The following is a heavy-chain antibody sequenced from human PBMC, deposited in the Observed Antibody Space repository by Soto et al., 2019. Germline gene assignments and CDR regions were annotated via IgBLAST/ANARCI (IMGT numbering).Heavy chain of an antibody. J-gene: IGHJ6*02. Sequence: EVQLVESGGGLVQPGRSLRLSCAASGFTFDDYAMHWVRQAPGKGLEWVSGISWNSGSIGYADSVKGRFTISRDNAKNFLYLQMNSLRAEDTAVYYCAKDLGLVRSYYYGMDVWGQGTTVTVSS. CDR2: ISWNSGSI. V-gene: IGHV3-9*01. CDR3: AKDLGLVRSYYYGMDV. D-gene: IGHD3-10*01. CDR1: GFTFDDYA.